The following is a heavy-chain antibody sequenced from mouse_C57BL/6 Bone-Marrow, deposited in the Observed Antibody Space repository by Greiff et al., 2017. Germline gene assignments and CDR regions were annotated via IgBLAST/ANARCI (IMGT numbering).Heavy chain of an antibody. J-gene: IGHJ2*01. V-gene: IGHV2-2*01. CDR1: GFSLTSYG. CDR2: IWSGGST. CDR3: ARRGSDGVDFDY. Sequence: QVQLQQSGPGLVQPSQSLSITCTVSGFSLTSYGVHWVRQSPGKGLEWLGVIWSGGSTDANAAFISRLSISKDNSKSQVFFKMNSLQADDTAIYYCARRGSDGVDFDYWGQGTTLTVSS. D-gene: IGHD1-1*01.